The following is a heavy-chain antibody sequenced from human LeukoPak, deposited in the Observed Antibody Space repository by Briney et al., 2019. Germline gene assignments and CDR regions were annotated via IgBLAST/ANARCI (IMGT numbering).Heavy chain of an antibody. CDR1: VDSVSSNSAA. CDR2: TYFRSKWYN. CDR3: ARGGGNLDY. D-gene: IGHD4-23*01. V-gene: IGHV6-1*01. Sequence: SQTLSLTCAISVDSVSSNSAAWNWIRQSPSRGLEWLGRTYFRSKWYNDYAVSVKSRITINPDTSNNQSSLQLNSGAPEGTAVYCCARGGGNLDYWGQGTLVTVSS. J-gene: IGHJ4*02.